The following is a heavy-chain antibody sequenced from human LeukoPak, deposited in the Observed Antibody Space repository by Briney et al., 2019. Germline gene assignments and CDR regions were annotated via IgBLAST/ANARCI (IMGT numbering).Heavy chain of an antibody. CDR3: ARVLIVGATTRQRYYFDY. CDR2: INPNSGGI. CDR1: GYTFTGYY. V-gene: IGHV1-2*06. J-gene: IGHJ4*02. D-gene: IGHD1-26*01. Sequence: ASVKVSCKASGYTFTGYYMHWVRQAPGQGLEWMGRINPNSGGINYAQKFQGRVTMTRDTSISTAYMELSRLRSDDTAVYYCARVLIVGATTRQRYYFDYWGQGTLVTVSS.